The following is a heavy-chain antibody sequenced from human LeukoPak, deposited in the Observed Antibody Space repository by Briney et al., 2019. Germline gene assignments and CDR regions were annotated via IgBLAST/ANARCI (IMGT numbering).Heavy chain of an antibody. CDR2: IIPIFGTA. CDR3: ARAPGVSMVRGVITPSYYGMDV. Sequence: ASAKVSCKASGGTFSSYAISWVRQAPGQGLEWMGGIIPIFGTANYAQKFQGRVTITADESTSTAYMELSSLRSEDTAVYYCARAPGVSMVRGVITPSYYGMDVWGQGTTVTVSS. CDR1: GGTFSSYA. D-gene: IGHD3-10*01. V-gene: IGHV1-69*13. J-gene: IGHJ6*02.